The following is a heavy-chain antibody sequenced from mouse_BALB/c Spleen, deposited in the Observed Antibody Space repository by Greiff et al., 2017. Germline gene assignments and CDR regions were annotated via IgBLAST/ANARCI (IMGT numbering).Heavy chain of an antibody. Sequence: EVKLVESGGGLVQPGGSLRLSCATSGFTFTDYYMSWVRQPPGKALEWLGFIRNKANGYTTEYSASVKGRFTISRDNSQSILYLQMNTLRAEDSATYYCARYYYGSSSWFADWGQGTLVTVSA. CDR1: GFTFTDYY. J-gene: IGHJ3*01. CDR3: ARYYYGSSSWFAD. CDR2: IRNKANGYTT. V-gene: IGHV7-3*02. D-gene: IGHD1-1*01.